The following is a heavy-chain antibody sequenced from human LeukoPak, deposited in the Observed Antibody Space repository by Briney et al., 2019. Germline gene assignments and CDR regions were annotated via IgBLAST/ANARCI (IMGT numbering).Heavy chain of an antibody. J-gene: IGHJ4*02. V-gene: IGHV5-51*01. CDR3: ARHTGGGALDY. D-gene: IGHD3-10*01. CDR2: IYPGDSDT. Sequence: GESLQISCKASGYVFTSYWIAWVRQMPGKGLDWMGIIYPGDSDTRYSPSFQGQVTISADKSISTAYLQWSSLKASDTAMYYCARHTGGGALDYWGQGTLVTVSS. CDR1: GYVFTSYW.